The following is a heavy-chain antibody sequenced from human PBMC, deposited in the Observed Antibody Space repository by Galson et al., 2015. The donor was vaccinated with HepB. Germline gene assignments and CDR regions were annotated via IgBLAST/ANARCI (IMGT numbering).Heavy chain of an antibody. V-gene: IGHV3-74*01. J-gene: IGHJ3*02. CDR1: GFTFSSYW. Sequence: LRLSCAASGFTFSSYWIHWVRQAPGKGLVWVSRINSDGSSTSYADSVKGRFTISRDNAKNTLYVQMNSLRAEDTAVYYCARDRVSTWYSFAFDIWGQGTMVTVSS. D-gene: IGHD6-13*01. CDR2: INSDGSST. CDR3: ARDRVSTWYSFAFDI.